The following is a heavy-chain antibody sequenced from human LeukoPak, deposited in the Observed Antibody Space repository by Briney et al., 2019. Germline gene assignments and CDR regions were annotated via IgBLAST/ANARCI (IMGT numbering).Heavy chain of an antibody. V-gene: IGHV1-18*01. CDR1: GYTFTSYG. CDR3: ARYSSGWPAVDY. D-gene: IGHD6-19*01. J-gene: IGHJ4*02. Sequence: ASVKVSCKASGYTFTSYGISWVRQAPGQGLEWMGWISAYNGNTNYAQKLQGRVTMTTDTSTSTAYMELRSLRSDYTAVYYCARYSSGWPAVDYWGQGTLVTVSS. CDR2: ISAYNGNT.